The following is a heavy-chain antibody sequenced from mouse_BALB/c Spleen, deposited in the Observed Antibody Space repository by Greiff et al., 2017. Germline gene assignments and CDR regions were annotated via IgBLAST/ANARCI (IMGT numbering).Heavy chain of an antibody. D-gene: IGHD2-3*01. CDR1: GFTFNTYA. CDR3: VRHDGYVYAMDY. CDR2: IRSKSNNYAT. V-gene: IGHV10-1*02. J-gene: IGHJ4*01. Sequence: DVQLVESGGGLVQPKGSLKLSCAASGFTFNTYAMNWVRQAPGKGLEWVARIRSKSNNYATYYADSVKDRFTISRDDSQSMLYLQMNNLKTEDTAMYYCVRHDGYVYAMDYWGQGTSVTVSS.